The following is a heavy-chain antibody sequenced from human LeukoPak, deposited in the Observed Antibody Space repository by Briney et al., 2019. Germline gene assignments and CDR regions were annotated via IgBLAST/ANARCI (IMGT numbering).Heavy chain of an antibody. CDR3: ARIFIRNGYSSYFDC. CDR2: VYQSGTT. CDR1: ISSGHY. V-gene: IGHV4-38-2*02. J-gene: IGHJ4*02. D-gene: IGHD5-18*01. Sequence: SETLSLTCTVSISSGHYWGWVRQPPGAGLEWIGSVYQSGTTYYNPSLKSRATTSVDMSKNQFSLRLRPVTAADTAVYYCARIFIRNGYSSYFDCWGQGTLVTVSS.